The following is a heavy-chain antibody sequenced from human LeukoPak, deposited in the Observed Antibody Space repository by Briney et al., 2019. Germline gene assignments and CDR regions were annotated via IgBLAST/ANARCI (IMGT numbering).Heavy chain of an antibody. CDR3: AREVITPGDSDGFDL. CDR1: GGSISSANHF. D-gene: IGHD2-2*01. J-gene: IGHJ3*01. CDR2: IHYDGRA. V-gene: IGHV4-30-4*08. Sequence: SETLSLTCTVSGGSISSANHFWSWVRQSPGVGLECIGYIHYDGRAHYNPSLKSRVSMSLDMSKNQFSLSLSSVTAADTAIDYCAREVITPGDSDGFDLWGQGTMVSVSS.